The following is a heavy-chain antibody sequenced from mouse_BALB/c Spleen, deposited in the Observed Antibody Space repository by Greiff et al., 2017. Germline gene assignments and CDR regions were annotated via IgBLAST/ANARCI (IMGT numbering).Heavy chain of an antibody. J-gene: IGHJ2*01. D-gene: IGHD2-3*01. Sequence: EVQLQQSGPGLVKPSQSLSLTCTVTGYSITSDYAWNWIRQFPGNKLEWMGYISYSGSTSYNPSLKSRISITRDTSKNQFFLQLNSVTTEDTATYYCARRGYDPYYFDYWGQGTTLTVSS. V-gene: IGHV3-2*02. CDR1: GYSITSDYA. CDR2: ISYSGST. CDR3: ARRGYDPYYFDY.